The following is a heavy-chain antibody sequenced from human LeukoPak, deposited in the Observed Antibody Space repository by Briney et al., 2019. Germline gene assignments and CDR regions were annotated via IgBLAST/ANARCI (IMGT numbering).Heavy chain of an antibody. CDR2: IYYSGST. CDR1: GGSFSGYY. CDR3: ARAPHSSSWYGNWFDP. D-gene: IGHD6-13*01. V-gene: IGHV4-59*01. Sequence: KSSETLSLTCAVYGGSFSGYYWSWIRQPPGKGLEWIGYIYYSGSTNYNPSLKSRATISVDTSKNQFSLKLSSVTAADTAVYYCARAPHSSSWYGNWFDPWGQGTLVTVSS. J-gene: IGHJ5*02.